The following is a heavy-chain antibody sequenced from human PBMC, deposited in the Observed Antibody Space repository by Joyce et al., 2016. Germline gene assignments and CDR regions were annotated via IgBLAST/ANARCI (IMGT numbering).Heavy chain of an antibody. Sequence: QVQLVESGGGVAKPGGSLRLSCVASGFASFTDYYMSWIRQAPGKGLECVAYIGSSESLIYYADSVKGRFTVARDNSKNSLFLHMYNLRVEDSAVYYCARDRVQWSFGAVSNHFYMDVWGKGTAVAVAS. CDR2: IGSSESLI. J-gene: IGHJ6*03. D-gene: IGHD3-16*01. CDR3: ARDRVQWSFGAVSNHFYMDV. CDR1: GFASFTDYY. V-gene: IGHV3-11*04.